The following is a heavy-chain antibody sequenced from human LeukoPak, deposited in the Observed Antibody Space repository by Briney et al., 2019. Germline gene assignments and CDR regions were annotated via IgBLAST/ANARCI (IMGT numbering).Heavy chain of an antibody. J-gene: IGHJ4*02. CDR2: IIPIFGIA. V-gene: IGHV1-69*04. Sequence: ASVKVSCKASGGTFSSYAISWVRQAPGQGLEWMGRIIPIFGIANYAQKFQGRVTITADKSTSTAYMELSSLRSEDTAAYYCAREELYCSSTSCYSIRYYFDYWGQGTLVTVSS. CDR1: GGTFSSYA. CDR3: AREELYCSSTSCYSIRYYFDY. D-gene: IGHD2-2*01.